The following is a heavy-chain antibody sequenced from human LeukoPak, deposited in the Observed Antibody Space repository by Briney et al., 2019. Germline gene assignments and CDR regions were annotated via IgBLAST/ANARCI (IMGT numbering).Heavy chain of an antibody. CDR3: AIGPGGYYFDY. CDR1: GGSFGNYY. CDR2: LNQGGNT. J-gene: IGHJ4*02. V-gene: IGHV4-34*01. Sequence: SETLSLTCTVYGGSFGNYYWSCIRQPPGKGRECIAELNQGGNTNYNPYPQSRVTLSLDTSQNQCSLKLSSVSAADTAVYYCAIGPGGYYFDYWGQGTLVTVSS. D-gene: IGHD3-3*01.